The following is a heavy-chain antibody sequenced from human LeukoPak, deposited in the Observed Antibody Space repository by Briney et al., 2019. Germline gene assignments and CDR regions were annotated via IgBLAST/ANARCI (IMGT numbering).Heavy chain of an antibody. V-gene: IGHV3-11*01. J-gene: IGHJ5*02. Sequence: GGSLRLSCAASGFTFSDYFMSWIRQAPQKGPEWVSYISNSGSTIYYADSVKGRFTISRDNAKNSLYLQMNSLRAEDTAVYYCARDYYASESYYNPSWGQGTLVTVSS. CDR1: GFTFSDYF. D-gene: IGHD3-10*01. CDR2: ISNSGSTI. CDR3: ARDYYASESYYNPS.